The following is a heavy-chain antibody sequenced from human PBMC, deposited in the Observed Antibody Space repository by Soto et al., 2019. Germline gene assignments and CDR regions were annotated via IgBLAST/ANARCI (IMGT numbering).Heavy chain of an antibody. J-gene: IGHJ4*02. Sequence: ASVKVSCKASGYTFTSYYMHWVRQAPGQGLEWKGIINPSGGSTSYAQKFQGGVTMTRDTSTSTVYMELSSLRSEDTAVYYCARELKNSSGWTRIDYWGQGTLVTVSS. CDR2: INPSGGST. CDR3: ARELKNSSGWTRIDY. V-gene: IGHV1-46*01. CDR1: GYTFTSYY. D-gene: IGHD6-19*01.